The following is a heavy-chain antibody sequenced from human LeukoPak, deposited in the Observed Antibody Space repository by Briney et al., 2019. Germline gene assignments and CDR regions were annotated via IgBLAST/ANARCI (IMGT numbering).Heavy chain of an antibody. D-gene: IGHD3-9*01. CDR1: GYTFTGYY. V-gene: IGHV1-8*02. J-gene: IGHJ3*02. Sequence: ASVKDSCKASGYTFTGYYMYWVRQAPGQGLEWMGWMNPNSGNTGYAQKFQGRVTMTRNTSISTAYMELSSLRSEDTAVYYCARGSPVSNILTGYYKGNAFDIWGQGTMVTVSS. CDR2: MNPNSGNT. CDR3: ARGSPVSNILTGYYKGNAFDI.